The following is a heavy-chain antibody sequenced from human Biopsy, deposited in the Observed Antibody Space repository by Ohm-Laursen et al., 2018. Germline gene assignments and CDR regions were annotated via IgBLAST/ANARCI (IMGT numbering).Heavy chain of an antibody. CDR2: INPNSGNV. CDR3: ARVPAYPSIDGYYGLDL. V-gene: IGHV1-2*02. D-gene: IGHD2-15*01. CDR1: GYTFAGYY. J-gene: IGHJ6*02. Sequence: ASVKVSCKVSGYTFAGYYLHWVRQAPGHGLEWMGWINPNSGNVNYAQSFQGRLTVTRDTSITTAYMELTSLTSDDTAIYYCARVPAYPSIDGYYGLDLWGQGTTVIVSS.